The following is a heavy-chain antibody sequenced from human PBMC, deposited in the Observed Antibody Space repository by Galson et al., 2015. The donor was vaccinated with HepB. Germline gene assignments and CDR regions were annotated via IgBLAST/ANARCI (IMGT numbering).Heavy chain of an antibody. CDR2: ISYDGSNK. J-gene: IGHJ4*02. CDR3: AKDKTGTPPPGDYFDY. Sequence: SLRLSCAASGFTFSSYGMHWVRQAPGKGLEWVAVISYDGSNKYYADSVKGRFTISRDNSKNTLYLQMNSLRAEDTAVYYCAKDKTGTPPPGDYFDYWGQGTLVTVSS. CDR1: GFTFSSYG. D-gene: IGHD1-7*01. V-gene: IGHV3-30*18.